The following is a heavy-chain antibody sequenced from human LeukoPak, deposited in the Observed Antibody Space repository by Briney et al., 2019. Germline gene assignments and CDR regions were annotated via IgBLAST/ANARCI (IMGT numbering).Heavy chain of an antibody. V-gene: IGHV1-69*13. CDR1: GGTFSRFA. CDR3: AKSTYYYGSGEGSNYWYFDL. Sequence: SVKVSCKASGGTFSRFAISWVRQAPGQGLEWMGGIIPIFGPANYAQKFQGRVTITADESTSTAYMELSSLRSEDTALYYCAKSTYYYGSGEGSNYWYFDLWGRGTLVTVSS. J-gene: IGHJ2*01. CDR2: IIPIFGPA. D-gene: IGHD3-10*01.